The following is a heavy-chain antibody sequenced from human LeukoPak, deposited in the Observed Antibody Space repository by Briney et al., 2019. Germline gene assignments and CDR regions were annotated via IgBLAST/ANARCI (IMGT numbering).Heavy chain of an antibody. CDR2: IIPIFGTA. Sequence: ASVKVSRKASGGTFSSYAISWVRQAPGQGLEWMGGIIPIFGTANYAQKFQGRVTITADESTSTAYMELSSLRSEDTAVYYCALSTSDYGDYVYRIWGQGTLVTVSS. D-gene: IGHD4-17*01. J-gene: IGHJ4*02. CDR3: ALSTSDYGDYVYRI. CDR1: GGTFSSYA. V-gene: IGHV1-69*13.